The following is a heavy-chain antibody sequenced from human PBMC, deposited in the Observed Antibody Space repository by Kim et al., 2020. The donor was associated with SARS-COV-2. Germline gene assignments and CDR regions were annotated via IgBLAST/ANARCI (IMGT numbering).Heavy chain of an antibody. D-gene: IGHD6-13*01. V-gene: IGHV1-69*13. Sequence: SVKVSCKASGGTFSSYAISWVRQAPGQGLEWMGGIIPIFGTANYAQKFQGRVTITADESTSTAYMELSSLRSEDTAVYYCARDQAAAGFYYYYGMDVWGQGTTVTVSS. J-gene: IGHJ6*02. CDR3: ARDQAAAGFYYYYGMDV. CDR2: IIPIFGTA. CDR1: GGTFSSYA.